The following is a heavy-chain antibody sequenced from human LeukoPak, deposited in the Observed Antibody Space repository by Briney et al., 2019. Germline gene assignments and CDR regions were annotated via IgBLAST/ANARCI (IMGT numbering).Heavy chain of an antibody. D-gene: IGHD2-2*01. CDR1: GFTFSSYA. J-gene: IGHJ4*02. Sequence: PGGSLRLSCAASGFTFSSYAMHWVRQAPGKGLEWVAVISYDGSNKYYADSVKGRFTISRDNSKNTLYLQMNSLRTDGAAVYYCARDSVVPAANADYWGQGTLVTVSS. CDR3: ARDSVVPAANADY. V-gene: IGHV3-30*04. CDR2: ISYDGSNK.